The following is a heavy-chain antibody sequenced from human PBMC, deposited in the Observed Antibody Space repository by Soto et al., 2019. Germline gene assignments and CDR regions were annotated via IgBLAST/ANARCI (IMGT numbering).Heavy chain of an antibody. CDR2: ISVTGTTI. V-gene: IGHV3-48*03. CDR3: ARPPYGDFSEYWY. D-gene: IGHD4-17*01. J-gene: IGHJ2*01. CDR1: GFTFSSFE. Sequence: QLVESGGGLVQPGGSLRLSCVASGFTFSSFEMSWVRQAPGKGLEWVSYISVTGTTIYYADSVKVRCTISRDEAKISLDLKMNIPGAEDTGVYVCARPPYGDFSEYWY.